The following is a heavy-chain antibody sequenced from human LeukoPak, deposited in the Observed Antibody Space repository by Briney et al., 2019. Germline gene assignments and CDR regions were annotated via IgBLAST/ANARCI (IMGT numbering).Heavy chain of an antibody. Sequence: PGGSLRLSCAASGFIFSSYTIIWVRQAPGKGLEWVSAIGGGVSGTYYADSVKARFTISRDNSKNTVYLQMNSLRAEDTALYYCAKFIPLVGTTMGYFDSWGQGTLVTVSS. CDR1: GFIFSSYT. V-gene: IGHV3-23*01. CDR2: IGGGVSGT. D-gene: IGHD1-26*01. J-gene: IGHJ4*02. CDR3: AKFIPLVGTTMGYFDS.